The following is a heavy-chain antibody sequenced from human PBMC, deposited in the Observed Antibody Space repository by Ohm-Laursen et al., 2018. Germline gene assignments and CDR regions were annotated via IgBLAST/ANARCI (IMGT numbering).Heavy chain of an antibody. CDR2: INPSGGST. D-gene: IGHD3-22*01. CDR3: ARDPHDSRGYYLDY. Sequence: ASVKVSCKASGYTFTSYSIHWVRQAPGQGLEWMGMINPSGGSTNYAQKFQGRVTMTRDTSTSTVYMGLSSLRSEDTAVYYCARDPHDSRGYYLDYWGQGTLVTVSS. J-gene: IGHJ4*02. V-gene: IGHV1-46*01. CDR1: GYTFTSYS.